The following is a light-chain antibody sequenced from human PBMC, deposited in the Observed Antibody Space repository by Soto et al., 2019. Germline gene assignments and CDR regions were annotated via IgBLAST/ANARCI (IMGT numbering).Light chain of an antibody. CDR1: QSVSSN. Sequence: EIVMTQSPATLSVSAVERATLSCRASQSVSSNLAWYQQKPGQAPRLLIYDASNRATGIPARFSGSGSGTDFTLTISSLEPEDFAVYYCQQRSNWPWTFGQGTKVDIK. J-gene: IGKJ1*01. CDR2: DAS. CDR3: QQRSNWPWT. V-gene: IGKV3-11*01.